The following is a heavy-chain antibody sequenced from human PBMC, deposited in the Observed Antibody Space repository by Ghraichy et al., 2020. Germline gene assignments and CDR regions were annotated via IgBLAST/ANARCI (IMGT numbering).Heavy chain of an antibody. Sequence: SETLSLTCAVYGGSFSGYYWSWIRQPPGNGLEWIGEINHSGSTNYNPSLKSRVTISVDTSKNQFSLKLSSVTAADTAVYYCAREVVPATPSTPHNWFDPWGQGTLVTVSS. J-gene: IGHJ5*02. V-gene: IGHV4-34*01. D-gene: IGHD2-2*01. CDR1: GGSFSGYY. CDR3: AREVVPATPSTPHNWFDP. CDR2: INHSGST.